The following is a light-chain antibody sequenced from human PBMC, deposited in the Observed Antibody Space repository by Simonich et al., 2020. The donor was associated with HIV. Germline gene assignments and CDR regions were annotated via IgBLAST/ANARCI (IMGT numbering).Light chain of an antibody. CDR2: GAS. CDR3: QQYNNWPPWT. V-gene: IGKV3-15*01. J-gene: IGKJ1*01. Sequence: EIVMTQSLATLSVSPGERAPPSCRASQSVSSNLAWYQQKPGTAPRLLISGASTRATGIPARFRGSGSGTEFTLTISSLQSEDFAVYYCQQYNNWPPWTFGQGTKVEIK. CDR1: QSVSSN.